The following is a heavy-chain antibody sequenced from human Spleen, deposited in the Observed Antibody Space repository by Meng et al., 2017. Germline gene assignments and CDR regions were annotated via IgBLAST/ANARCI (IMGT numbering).Heavy chain of an antibody. CDR3: ARALTGDRNYYYGMDV. D-gene: IGHD7-27*01. V-gene: IGHV4-34*01. CDR1: GGSFSGYY. J-gene: IGHJ6*02. Sequence: SETLSLTCAVYGGSFSGYYWSWIRQPPGKGLEWIGEINHSGSTNYNPSLKSRVTISVDTSKNQFSLKLSSVTAADTAVYYCARALTGDRNYYYGMDVWGQGTTVTVSS. CDR2: INHSGST.